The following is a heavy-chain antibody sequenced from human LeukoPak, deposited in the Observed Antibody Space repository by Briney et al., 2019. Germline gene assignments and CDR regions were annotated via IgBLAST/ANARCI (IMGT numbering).Heavy chain of an antibody. CDR2: INHSGST. CDR1: GGSISSYY. CDR3: ARRNARGYYYDSSGYSY. D-gene: IGHD3-22*01. J-gene: IGHJ4*02. V-gene: IGHV4-34*01. Sequence: PSETLSLTCTVSGGSISSYYWSWIRQPPGKGLEWIGEINHSGSTNYNPSLKSRVTISVDTSKNQFSLKLSSVTAADTAVYYCARRNARGYYYDSSGYSYWGQGTLVTVSS.